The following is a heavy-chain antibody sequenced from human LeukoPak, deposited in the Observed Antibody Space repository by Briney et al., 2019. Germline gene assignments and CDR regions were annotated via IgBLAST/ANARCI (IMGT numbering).Heavy chain of an antibody. V-gene: IGHV3-48*03. CDR3: ARGDNYVHGTTDY. CDR2: ISTSGSTI. D-gene: IGHD3-10*02. J-gene: IGHJ4*02. CDR1: GFTFSTYE. Sequence: GGSLRLSCAASGFTFSTYEMNWVRQAPGKGLEWVSYISTSGSTIYYADSVKGRFTISRDNARNSLYLQMNSLRADDTAVYYCARGDNYVHGTTDYWGQGTLVTVSS.